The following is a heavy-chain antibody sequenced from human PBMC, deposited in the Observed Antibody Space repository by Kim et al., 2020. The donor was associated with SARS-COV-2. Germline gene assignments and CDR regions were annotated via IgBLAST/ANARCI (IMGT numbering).Heavy chain of an antibody. Sequence: ASVKVSCKASGYTFTSYDINWVRQATGQGLAWMGWMNPNSGNTGYAQKFQGRVTMTRNTSISTAYMELSSLRSEDTAVYYCAGGVKVPAAIWISYYYYYMDVWGKGTTVTVSS. CDR2: MNPNSGNT. CDR3: AGGVKVPAAIWISYYYYYMDV. J-gene: IGHJ6*03. D-gene: IGHD2-2*01. CDR1: GYTFTSYD. V-gene: IGHV1-8*01.